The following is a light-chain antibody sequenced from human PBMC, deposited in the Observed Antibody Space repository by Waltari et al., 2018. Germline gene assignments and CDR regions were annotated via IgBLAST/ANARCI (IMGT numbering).Light chain of an antibody. CDR1: SNDVGAYNY. Sequence: QSALTQPRSVSGSPGQSVTISCTGTSNDVGAYNYVSWHQQHPGKAPKLRIYDVSKRPTGVPDRFSASKSGHTASLTISGLQAEDEADYYCCSYTGTYTHWVFGGGTKLTVL. V-gene: IGLV2-11*01. CDR3: CSYTGTYTHWV. CDR2: DVS. J-gene: IGLJ3*02.